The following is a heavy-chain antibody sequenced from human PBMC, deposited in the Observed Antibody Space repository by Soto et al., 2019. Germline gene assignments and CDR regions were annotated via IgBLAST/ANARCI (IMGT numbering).Heavy chain of an antibody. V-gene: IGHV5-51*03. Sequence: EVQLVQSGAEVKKPGESLKISCKGSGYTFTSYWIAWVRQMPGKGLEWMGIIYPSDSDTRYSPSFQGQVTISADKSFSTAYLQWSSLKAADPAIYYGARLTSTAAGMDVWGQGTTVSVSS. D-gene: IGHD6-13*01. CDR3: ARLTSTAAGMDV. CDR2: IYPSDSDT. CDR1: GYTFTSYW. J-gene: IGHJ6*02.